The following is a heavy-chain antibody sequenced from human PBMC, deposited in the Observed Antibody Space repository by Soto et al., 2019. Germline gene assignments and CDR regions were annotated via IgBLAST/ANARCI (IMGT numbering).Heavy chain of an antibody. CDR3: ARGIVVPAATHFDY. D-gene: IGHD2-2*01. V-gene: IGHV1-18*01. J-gene: IGHJ4*02. Sequence: ASVKVSCKASGYAFTNYGLTWVRQAPGQGPEWVGWISAYNGNTNYAQKLQGRVTMTTDTSTSTAYMELRSLRSDDTAVYYCARGIVVPAATHFDYWGQGTLVTVSS. CDR1: GYAFTNYG. CDR2: ISAYNGNT.